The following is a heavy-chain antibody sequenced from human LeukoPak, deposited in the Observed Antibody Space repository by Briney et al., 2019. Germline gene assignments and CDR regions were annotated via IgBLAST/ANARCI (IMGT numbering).Heavy chain of an antibody. Sequence: ASVKVSCKASGYTFTGYYMHWVRQAPGQGLEWMGWINPNSGGTNYAQKLQGRVTMTRDTSISTAYMELSRLRSDDTAVYYCARLGIAAAGDAFDIWGQGTMVTVSS. CDR3: ARLGIAAAGDAFDI. V-gene: IGHV1-2*02. CDR2: INPNSGGT. CDR1: GYTFTGYY. D-gene: IGHD6-13*01. J-gene: IGHJ3*02.